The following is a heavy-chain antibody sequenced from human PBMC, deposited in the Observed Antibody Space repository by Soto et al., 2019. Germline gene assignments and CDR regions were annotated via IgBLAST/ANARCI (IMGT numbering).Heavy chain of an antibody. CDR2: VNPRDSDT. J-gene: IGHJ4*02. D-gene: IGHD3-9*01. CDR3: ARRILHDIFSPTYYFDN. CDR1: GYDFTTHW. Sequence: PGESLKISCKTSGYDFTTHWIGWVRQLPGKGLEWMGIVNPRDSDTMYSPSFEGQVTISADRSISTTYLQWSSLKASDTAMYYCARRILHDIFSPTYYFDNWGQGALVTVSS. V-gene: IGHV5-51*01.